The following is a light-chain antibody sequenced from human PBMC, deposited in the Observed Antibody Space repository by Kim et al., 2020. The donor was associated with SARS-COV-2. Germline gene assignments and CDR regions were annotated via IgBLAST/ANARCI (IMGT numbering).Light chain of an antibody. CDR2: KIS. CDR3: MQGTHWPLT. Sequence: DVVLTQSPLSLPVTLGQPASISCRANQSLVYSEGNTYLNWFQQRPGQSPRRLIFKISNRDSGVPDRFSGSGSGTDFTLRISRVEAEDVGIYYCMQGTHWPLTFGGGTKVDIK. CDR1: QSLVYSEGNTY. V-gene: IGKV2-30*01. J-gene: IGKJ4*01.